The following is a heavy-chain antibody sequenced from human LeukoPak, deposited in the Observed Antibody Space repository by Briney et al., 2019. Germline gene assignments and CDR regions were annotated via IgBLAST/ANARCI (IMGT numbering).Heavy chain of an antibody. Sequence: GSLRLSCAASGFTFSSYAMSWVRQAPGKGLEWVSAISGSGGSTYYADSVKGRFTISRDNAKNSLYLQMNSLRAEDTALYHCARDAPSIAAHDYWGQGTLVTVSS. CDR1: GFTFSSYA. CDR3: ARDAPSIAAHDY. CDR2: ISGSGGST. J-gene: IGHJ4*02. D-gene: IGHD6-6*01. V-gene: IGHV3-23*01.